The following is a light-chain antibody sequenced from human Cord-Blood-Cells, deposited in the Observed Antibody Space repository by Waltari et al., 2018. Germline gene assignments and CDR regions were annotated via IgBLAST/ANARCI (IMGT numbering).Light chain of an antibody. CDR2: DVS. J-gene: IGLJ2*01. V-gene: IGLV2-14*01. CDR3: SSYTSSSTLE. Sequence: QPALTPPASLSGYPGQSITIPCTGTRSDVGAFNYFSWYQQHPGKAPKLMIYDVSNRPSGVSNRFAGSKSGNTASLTISGLQAEDEADYYCSSYTSSSTLEFGGGTKLTVL. CDR1: RSDVGAFNY.